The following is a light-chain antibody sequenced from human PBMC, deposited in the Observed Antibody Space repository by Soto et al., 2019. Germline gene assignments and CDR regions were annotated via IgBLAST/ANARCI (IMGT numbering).Light chain of an antibody. CDR3: AAWDDSLNGPV. J-gene: IGLJ7*01. Sequence: QSVLTQPPSASGTPGQRVTISCSGSSSNIGSNTVNWYQQLPGTAPKLLIYSNNQRPSGVPERFSGSKSGTSASLAISGLQYEDEADYYCAAWDDSLNGPVFGGGTQLTVL. CDR1: SSNIGSNT. CDR2: SNN. V-gene: IGLV1-44*01.